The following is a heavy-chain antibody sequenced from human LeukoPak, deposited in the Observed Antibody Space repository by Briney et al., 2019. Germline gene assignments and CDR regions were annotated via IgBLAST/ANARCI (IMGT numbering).Heavy chain of an antibody. V-gene: IGHV3-30*02. CDR1: GFTFSSYG. J-gene: IGHJ4*02. D-gene: IGHD6-19*01. CDR3: ANGPWSSGWYDVDY. CDR2: IRYDGSNK. Sequence: GSLRLSCAASGFTFSSYGMHWVRQAPGKGLEWVAFIRYDGSNKYYADSVKGRFTISRDNSKNTLYLQMNSLRAEDTAVYYCANGPWSSGWYDVDYWGQGTLVTVSS.